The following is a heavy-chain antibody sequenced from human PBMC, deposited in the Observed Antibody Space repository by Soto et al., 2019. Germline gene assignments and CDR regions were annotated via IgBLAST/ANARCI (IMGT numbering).Heavy chain of an antibody. CDR3: ARATMVRLRPDAFDI. D-gene: IGHD3-10*01. CDR2: INPNSGGT. CDR1: GYTFTGCY. J-gene: IGHJ3*02. V-gene: IGHV1-2*04. Sequence: ASVKVSCKASGYTFTGCYMHWVRQAPGQGLEWMGWINPNSGGTNYAQKFQGWVTMTRDTSISTAYMELSRLRSDDTAVYYCARATMVRLRPDAFDIWGQGTMVTVSS.